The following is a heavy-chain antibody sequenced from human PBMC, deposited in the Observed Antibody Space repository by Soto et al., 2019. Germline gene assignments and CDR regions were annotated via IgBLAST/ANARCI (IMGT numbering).Heavy chain of an antibody. J-gene: IGHJ4*02. CDR2: ISGSGGST. V-gene: IGHV3-23*01. CDR3: ATGGGPLWFGDAQLNFDY. Sequence: EVQLLESGGGLVQPGGSLRLSCAASGFTFSSYAMSWVRQAPGKGLEWVSAISGSGGSTYYADSVKGRFTISRDNSKNTLYLQMNSLRAEDTAVYYCATGGGPLWFGDAQLNFDYWGQGTLVTVSS. D-gene: IGHD3-10*01. CDR1: GFTFSSYA.